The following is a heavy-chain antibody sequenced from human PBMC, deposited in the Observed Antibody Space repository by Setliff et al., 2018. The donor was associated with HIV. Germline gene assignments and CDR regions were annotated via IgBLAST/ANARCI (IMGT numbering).Heavy chain of an antibody. CDR1: GYTFTAYY. CDR3: ARDAPAEYYDFWSGYILWDV. J-gene: IGHJ6*04. D-gene: IGHD3-3*01. CDR2: INPNSGDT. V-gene: IGHV1-2*06. Sequence: ASVKVSCKASGYTFTAYYMHWVRQAPGQGLEWLGRINPNSGDTNPAQKFQDRVTMTRDTSISTAYMELRSLRSDDTAVYYCARDAPAEYYDFWSGYILWDVWGKGTTVTVSS.